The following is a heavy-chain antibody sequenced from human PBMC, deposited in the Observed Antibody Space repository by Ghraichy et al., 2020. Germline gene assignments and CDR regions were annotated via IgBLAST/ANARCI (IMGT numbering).Heavy chain of an antibody. J-gene: IGHJ5*02. D-gene: IGHD6-19*01. Sequence: SETLSLTCTVSGGSISSSSYYWGWIRQPPGKGLEWIGSIYYSGSTYYNPSLKSRVTISVDTSKNQFSLKLSSVTAADTAVYYCASAAAHSSGWWSVRVNWFDPWGQGTLVTVSS. CDR2: IYYSGST. V-gene: IGHV4-39*07. CDR3: ASAAAHSSGWWSVRVNWFDP. CDR1: GGSISSSSYY.